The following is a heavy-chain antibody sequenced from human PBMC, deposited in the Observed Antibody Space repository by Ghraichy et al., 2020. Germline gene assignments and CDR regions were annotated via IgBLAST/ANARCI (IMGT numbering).Heavy chain of an antibody. J-gene: IGHJ4*02. D-gene: IGHD3-22*01. V-gene: IGHV4-31*03. Sequence: TLSLTCTVSGGSISSGGYYWNWIRQHPGKGLEWIGYIYYSGSTYYNPSLKSRVTILVDTSKNQFSLKLSSVTAADTAVYYCARGSGYPNYYFDYWGQGTLVTVSS. CDR3: ARGSGYPNYYFDY. CDR2: IYYSGST. CDR1: GGSISSGGYY.